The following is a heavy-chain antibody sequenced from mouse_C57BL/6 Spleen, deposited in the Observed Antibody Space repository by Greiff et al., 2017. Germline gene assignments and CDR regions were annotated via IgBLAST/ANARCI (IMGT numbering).Heavy chain of an antibody. CDR3: ARNEDDYGEDFDV. Sequence: QVHVKQPGAELVKPGASVKLSCKASGYTFTSYWMHWVKQRPGQGLEWIGMIHPNSGSTNYNEKFKSKATLTVDKSSSTAYMQLSSLTSEDSAVYYCARNEDDYGEDFDVWGTGTTVTVSS. V-gene: IGHV1-64*01. J-gene: IGHJ1*03. CDR2: IHPNSGST. CDR1: GYTFTSYW. D-gene: IGHD2-4*01.